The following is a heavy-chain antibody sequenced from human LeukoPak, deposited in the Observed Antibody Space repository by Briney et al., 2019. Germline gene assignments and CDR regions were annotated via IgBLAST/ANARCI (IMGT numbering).Heavy chain of an antibody. V-gene: IGHV3-30*02. CDR1: GFTFSSYG. J-gene: IGHJ6*03. D-gene: IGHD1-26*01. CDR2: IRYDGSNK. Sequence: GGSLRLSCAASGFTFSSYGMHWVRQAPGKGLEWVAFIRYDGSNKYYADSVKGRFTISRDNSKNTLYLQMNSLRAEDTAVYYCAKLGSHSYYYYYMDVWGKGTTVTISS. CDR3: AKLGSHSYYYYYMDV.